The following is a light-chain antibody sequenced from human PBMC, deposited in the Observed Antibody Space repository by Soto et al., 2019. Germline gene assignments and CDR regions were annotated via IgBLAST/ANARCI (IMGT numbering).Light chain of an antibody. J-gene: IGKJ4*01. CDR1: QSVSSN. CDR3: QQYDNWPSLT. Sequence: ERVMTQSPATLSVSPGERATLSCRARQSVSSNLAWYQQKPGQAPRLLIYGASTRATGIPARFSGSGSGTEFTLTISSLQSEDFAVYYCQQYDNWPSLTFGGGTKVEIK. CDR2: GAS. V-gene: IGKV3-15*01.